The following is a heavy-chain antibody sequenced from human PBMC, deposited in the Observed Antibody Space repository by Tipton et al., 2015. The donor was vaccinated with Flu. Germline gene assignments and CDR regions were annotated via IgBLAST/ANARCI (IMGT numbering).Heavy chain of an antibody. J-gene: IGHJ4*02. Sequence: LRLSCIVSGGSISSSTDYWGWIRQPPGKGLEWIGTIYYGGSTYFNPSLRSRVTISLDTSKNQFSLRLSSVTAADTAIYYCARDPSLGMPDYFDYWGQGILVTASS. CDR2: IYYGGST. CDR1: GGSISSSTDY. D-gene: IGHD2-2*01. V-gene: IGHV4-39*02. CDR3: ARDPSLGMPDYFDY.